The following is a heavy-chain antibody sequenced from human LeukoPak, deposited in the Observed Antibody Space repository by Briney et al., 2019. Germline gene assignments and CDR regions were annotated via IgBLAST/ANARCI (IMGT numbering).Heavy chain of an antibody. CDR1: GFTFSNYW. D-gene: IGHD6-19*01. CDR3: GRISSGWYSPFDY. V-gene: IGHV3-74*01. CDR2: INSDGSST. J-gene: IGHJ4*02. Sequence: GGSLRLSCAASGFTFSNYWMHWVRQAPGKGLVWVSRINSDGSSTNYADSVKGRFTISRDNAKNTLYLQMNSQRAEDTAVYYCGRISSGWYSPFDYWGQGTLVTVSS.